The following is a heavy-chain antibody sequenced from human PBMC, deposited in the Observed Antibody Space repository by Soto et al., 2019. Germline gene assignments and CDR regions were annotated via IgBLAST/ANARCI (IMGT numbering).Heavy chain of an antibody. CDR3: ARGSVGPIPFDS. CDR1: GGSISSGGYY. Sequence: QVQLQESGPGLVKPSQTLSLTCTVSGGSISSGGYYWSWIRQHPGKGLEWIGYIYYSGSTYYNPSLTSRVTISVDTSKNHFSLKLSSVTAADTAVYYCARGSVGPIPFDSWGQGTLVTVSS. D-gene: IGHD1-26*01. J-gene: IGHJ4*02. CDR2: IYYSGST. V-gene: IGHV4-31*03.